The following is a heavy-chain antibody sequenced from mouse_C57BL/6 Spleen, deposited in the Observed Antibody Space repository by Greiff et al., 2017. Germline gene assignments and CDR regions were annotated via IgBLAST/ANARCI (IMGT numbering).Heavy chain of an antibody. V-gene: IGHV1-72*01. CDR3: ARSITTVVATEYFDV. D-gene: IGHD1-1*01. CDR2: IDPNSGGT. J-gene: IGHJ1*03. CDR1: GYTFTSYW. Sequence: QVQLQQPGAELVKPGASVKLSCKASGYTFTSYWMHWVKQRPGRGLEWIGRIDPNSGGTKYNEKFKSKATLTVDKPSSTAYMQLSSLTSEDSAVYYCARSITTVVATEYFDVWGTGTTVTVAS.